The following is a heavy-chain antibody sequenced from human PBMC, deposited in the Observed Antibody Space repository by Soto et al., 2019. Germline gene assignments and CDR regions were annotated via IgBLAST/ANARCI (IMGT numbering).Heavy chain of an antibody. CDR1: GGSISSGDVY. D-gene: IGHD3-10*01. CDR3: ARRPYFAGSGSLDYFDY. CDR2: IYRSGST. J-gene: IGHJ4*02. V-gene: IGHV4-30-4*01. Sequence: QVKLQESGPGLVKPSQTLSLTCTVSGGSISSGDVYWSWIRQAPGKGLEWIGYIYRSGSTKYNPSLKSRLTISVDTSKNQFSLDLSSVTAAETAVYYCARRPYFAGSGSLDYFDYWGQGTLVTVSS.